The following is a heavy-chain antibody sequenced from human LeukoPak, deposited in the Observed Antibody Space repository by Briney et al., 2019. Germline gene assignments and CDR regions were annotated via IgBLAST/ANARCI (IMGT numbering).Heavy chain of an antibody. CDR1: GDTFSSYA. V-gene: IGHV1-69*05. Sequence: ASVKVSCKSSGDTFSSYAISWVRPAPGQGLGWMGGIIPIFGTANYAQKFQGRVMITTDESTSTAYMELSSLRSEDTAVYYCARASIVVVPAAIRDYYYHMDVWGKGTTVTVSS. CDR3: ARASIVVVPAAIRDYYYHMDV. J-gene: IGHJ6*03. D-gene: IGHD2-2*02. CDR2: IIPIFGTA.